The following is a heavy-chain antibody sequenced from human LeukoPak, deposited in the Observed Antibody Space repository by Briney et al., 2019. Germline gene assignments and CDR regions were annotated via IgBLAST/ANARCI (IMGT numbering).Heavy chain of an antibody. J-gene: IGHJ4*02. CDR2: INAGNGNT. CDR3: ARGDIRDALYSYGYVFDY. CDR1: GYTLTSYA. Sequence: VASVKVSCKASGYTLTSYAIHWVRQAPGQRLEWMGWINAGNGNTKYSQKFQGRVTITRDTSASTAYMELSSLRSEDTAVYYCARGDIRDALYSYGYVFDYWGQGTLVTVSS. D-gene: IGHD5-18*01. V-gene: IGHV1-3*01.